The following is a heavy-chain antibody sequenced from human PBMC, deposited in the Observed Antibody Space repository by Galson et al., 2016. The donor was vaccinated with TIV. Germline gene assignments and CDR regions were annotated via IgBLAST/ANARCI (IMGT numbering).Heavy chain of an antibody. CDR2: ISHSGTTT. J-gene: IGHJ6*02. CDR3: ARASTMRVADYYYGMDL. CDR1: SFTVTDYY. V-gene: IGHV3-11*04. D-gene: IGHD3-10*01. Sequence: SLRLSCAASSFTVTDYYISWVRQAPGKGLEWVAYISHSGTTTFYAEGVRGRFTISRDNAKNSAFLDMSSLRADDTAVYYCARASTMRVADYYYGMDLWGQGTTVTVSS.